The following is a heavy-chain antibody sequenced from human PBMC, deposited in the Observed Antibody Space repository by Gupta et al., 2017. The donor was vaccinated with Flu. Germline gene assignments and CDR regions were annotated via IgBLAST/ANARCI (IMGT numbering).Heavy chain of an antibody. D-gene: IGHD5-18*01. CDR1: GFTFSSYG. J-gene: IGHJ5*02. CDR3: AKESYGYVFWFDP. V-gene: IGHV3-30*18. Sequence: QVQLVESGGGVVQPGRSLRLSCAASGFTFSSYGMHWVRQAPGKGLEWVAVISYDGSNKYYAYSVKGRFTISRDNSKNTLYLQMNSLRAEDTAVYYCAKESYGYVFWFDPWGQGTLVTVSS. CDR2: ISYDGSNK.